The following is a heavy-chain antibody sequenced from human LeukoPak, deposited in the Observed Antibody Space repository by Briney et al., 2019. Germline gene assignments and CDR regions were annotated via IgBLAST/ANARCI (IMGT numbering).Heavy chain of an antibody. J-gene: IGHJ4*02. V-gene: IGHV3-30-3*01. Sequence: GGSLRLSCAASGFTFSSYAMHWVRQAPGMGLEWVAVISYDGSNKYYADSVKGRFTISRDNSKNTLYLQMNSLRAEDTAVYYCVKEVGATLDYWGQGTLVTVSS. CDR1: GFTFSSYA. CDR2: ISYDGSNK. D-gene: IGHD1-26*01. CDR3: VKEVGATLDY.